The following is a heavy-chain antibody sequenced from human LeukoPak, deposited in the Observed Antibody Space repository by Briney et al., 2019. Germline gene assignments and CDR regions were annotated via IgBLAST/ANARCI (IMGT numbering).Heavy chain of an antibody. CDR1: GGSFSGYY. Sequence: PSETLSLTCAVYGGSFSGYYWSLIRQPPGKGLEWIGEINHSGSTNYNPSLKSRVTISVDTSKNQFSLKLSSVTAADTAVYYCARGPLRSAAGIRRGSDYWGQGTLVTVSS. CDR2: INHSGST. J-gene: IGHJ4*02. V-gene: IGHV4-34*01. D-gene: IGHD6-13*01. CDR3: ARGPLRSAAGIRRGSDY.